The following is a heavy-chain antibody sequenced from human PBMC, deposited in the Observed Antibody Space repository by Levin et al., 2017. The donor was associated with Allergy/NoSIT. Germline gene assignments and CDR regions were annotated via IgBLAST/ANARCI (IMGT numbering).Heavy chain of an antibody. J-gene: IGHJ4*02. CDR3: ASGYRSAWGFDY. CDR2: INWNSGSI. CDR1: GFTFDDYV. V-gene: IGHV3-9*01. D-gene: IGHD6-19*01. Sequence: PGGSLRLSCVASGFTFDDYVMHWVRQAPGKGLEWVSGINWNSGSIGYADYVKGRFTISTDNAKNSLYLQMNSLRVEDTALYYCASGYRSAWGFDYWGQGTLVTVSS.